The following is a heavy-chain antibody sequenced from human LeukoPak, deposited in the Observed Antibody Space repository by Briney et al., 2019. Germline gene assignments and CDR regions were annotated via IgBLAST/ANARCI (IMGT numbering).Heavy chain of an antibody. Sequence: GESLRLSCAASGFSFTNYAMTWVRQAPGKGLEWVSAISGSGGSTYYADSVKGRFSISRDNSKNTLYLQMNSLRAGDTAVYYCAKDPQGDWGQGTLVTVSS. J-gene: IGHJ4*02. CDR3: AKDPQGD. CDR2: ISGSGGST. D-gene: IGHD3-16*01. CDR1: GFSFTNYA. V-gene: IGHV3-23*01.